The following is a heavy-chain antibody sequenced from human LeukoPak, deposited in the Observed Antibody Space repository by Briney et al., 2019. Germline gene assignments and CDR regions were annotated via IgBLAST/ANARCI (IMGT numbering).Heavy chain of an antibody. CDR3: ARDDYGDPRWDY. CDR2: ISSSSSYI. CDR1: GFTFSSYS. Sequence: GGSLRLSCAASGFTFSSYSMNWVRQAPGKGLEWVSSISSSSSYIYYADSVKGRFTISRDNAKNSLYLQMNSLRAEDTAVYYCARDDYGDPRWDYWGQGTLVTVSS. D-gene: IGHD4-17*01. J-gene: IGHJ4*02. V-gene: IGHV3-21*01.